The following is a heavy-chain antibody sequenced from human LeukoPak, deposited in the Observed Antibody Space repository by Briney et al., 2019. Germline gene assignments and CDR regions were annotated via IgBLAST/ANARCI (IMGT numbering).Heavy chain of an antibody. D-gene: IGHD6-19*01. Sequence: SETLSLTCTVSGGSISSYYWSWIRQPPGKGLEWIGYIYYSGSTNYNPSLKSRVTISVDTSKNQFSLKLSSVTAADTAVYYCARSRWLVGKYFDYWGQGTLVTVSS. V-gene: IGHV4-59*08. CDR1: GGSISSYY. CDR2: IYYSGST. CDR3: ARSRWLVGKYFDY. J-gene: IGHJ4*02.